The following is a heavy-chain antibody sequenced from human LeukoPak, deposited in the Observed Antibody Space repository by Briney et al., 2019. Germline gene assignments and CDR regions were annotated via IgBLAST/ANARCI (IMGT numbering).Heavy chain of an antibody. CDR2: ISAYNGNT. CDR3: ARGFLITFGGVIAIRFGFDY. Sequence: ASVKVSCKASGYTFTSYGISWVRQAPGQGLEWMGWISAYNGNTNYAQKLQGRVTMTTDTSTSTDYMELRSLRSDDTAVYYCARGFLITFGGVIAIRFGFDYWGQGTLVTVSS. CDR1: GYTFTSYG. J-gene: IGHJ4*02. V-gene: IGHV1-18*01. D-gene: IGHD3-16*02.